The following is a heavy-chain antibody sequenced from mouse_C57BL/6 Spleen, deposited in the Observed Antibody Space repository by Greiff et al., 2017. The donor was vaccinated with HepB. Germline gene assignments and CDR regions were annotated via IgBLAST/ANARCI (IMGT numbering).Heavy chain of an antibody. D-gene: IGHD4-1*01. J-gene: IGHJ3*01. CDR3: ARKELGLGFAY. Sequence: EVKVVESGGGLVKPGGSLKLSCAASGFTFSDYGMHWVRQAPEKGLEWVAYISSGSSTIYYADTVKGRFTISRDNAKNTLFLQMTSLRSEDTAMYYCARKELGLGFAYWGQGTLVTVSA. V-gene: IGHV5-17*01. CDR1: GFTFSDYG. CDR2: ISSGSSTI.